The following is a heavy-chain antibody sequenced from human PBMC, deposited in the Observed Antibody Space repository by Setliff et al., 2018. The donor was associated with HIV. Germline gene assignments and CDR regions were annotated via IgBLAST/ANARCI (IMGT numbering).Heavy chain of an antibody. CDR3: ARATYGSRAGTGLYFDS. CDR2: INYSGKT. Sequence: PSETLSLTCGISGGSFSGFYWAWIRQPPGKGLEWIGEINYSGKTNKNPSLKSRVTISADTSRTQFSLNLISVTAADTAVYYCARATYGSRAGTGLYFDSWGQGALVT. CDR1: GGSFSGFY. D-gene: IGHD6-6*01. J-gene: IGHJ4*02. V-gene: IGHV4-34*01.